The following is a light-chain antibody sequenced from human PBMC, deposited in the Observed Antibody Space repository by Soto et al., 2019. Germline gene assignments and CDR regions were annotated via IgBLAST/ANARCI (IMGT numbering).Light chain of an antibody. CDR2: AAS. Sequence: DIQMTQSPSSLSASVGDRVTITCRASQSISSYLNWYQQKPGKAPKLLIYAASSLQSGVPSRFSCSGSGTAFTLTISSLQPEDFATYYCQQSYSTPPWTFGQGTKVEIK. CDR1: QSISSY. CDR3: QQSYSTPPWT. V-gene: IGKV1-39*01. J-gene: IGKJ1*01.